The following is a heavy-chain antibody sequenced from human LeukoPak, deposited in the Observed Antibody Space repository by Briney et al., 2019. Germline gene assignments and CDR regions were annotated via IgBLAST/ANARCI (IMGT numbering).Heavy chain of an antibody. CDR3: ARDGNSGSAPGFDY. Sequence: SETLSLTCTVSGGSISSYYWSWIRQPPGKGLEWIGYIYYSGSTNYNPSLKSRVTISVDTSKNQFSLKLSSVTAADTAVYYCARDGNSGSAPGFDYWGQGTLVTVSS. D-gene: IGHD1-26*01. CDR1: GGSISSYY. J-gene: IGHJ4*02. CDR2: IYYSGST. V-gene: IGHV4-59*12.